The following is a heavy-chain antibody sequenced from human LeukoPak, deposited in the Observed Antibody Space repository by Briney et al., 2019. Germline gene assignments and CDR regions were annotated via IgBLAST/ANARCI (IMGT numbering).Heavy chain of an antibody. CDR2: ILTSGTT. V-gene: IGHV4-4*09. CDR3: ARLRVSGSYLYYFDY. J-gene: IGHJ4*02. CDR1: NGPISSYH. D-gene: IGHD1-26*01. Sequence: PSETLSLTCTVSNGPISSYHWSWVRQPPGKGLEWIGYILTSGTTNYNPSLKSRLTISVDTSKNQFTLKLSSVTAADTAVYYCARLRVSGSYLYYFDYWGQGTLVTVSS.